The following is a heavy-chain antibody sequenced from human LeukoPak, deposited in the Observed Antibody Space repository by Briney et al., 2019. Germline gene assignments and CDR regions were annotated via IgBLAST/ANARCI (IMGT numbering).Heavy chain of an antibody. CDR1: GGTFSSYA. CDR2: MNPKIGNA. CDR3: ARADYEGNNWNDDAFDI. Sequence: ASVKVSCKASGGTFSSYAISWVRQATGQGLEWMGWMNPKIGNAGYAQNFQGRVTFTRDTSISTAYMELSSLRSEDTAVYYCARADYEGNNWNDDAFDIWGQGTMVTVSS. V-gene: IGHV1-8*03. D-gene: IGHD1-1*01. J-gene: IGHJ3*02.